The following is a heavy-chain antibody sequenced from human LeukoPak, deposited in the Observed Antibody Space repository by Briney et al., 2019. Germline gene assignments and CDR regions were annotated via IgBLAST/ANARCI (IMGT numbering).Heavy chain of an antibody. J-gene: IGHJ6*02. D-gene: IGHD2-2*01. Sequence: PSETLSLTCTVSGGSISSGDYYWSWIRQPPGKGLEWIGYIYYSGSTYYNPPLKSRVTISVDTSKNQFSLKLSSVTAADTAMYYCARTRDANAYYYYYGMDVWGQGTTVTVSS. CDR1: GGSISSGDYY. V-gene: IGHV4-30-4*01. CDR2: IYYSGST. CDR3: ARTRDANAYYYYYGMDV.